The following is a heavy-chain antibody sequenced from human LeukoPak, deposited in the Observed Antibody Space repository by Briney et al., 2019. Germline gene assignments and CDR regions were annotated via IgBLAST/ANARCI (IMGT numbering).Heavy chain of an antibody. D-gene: IGHD3-10*01. V-gene: IGHV3-30*03. CDR3: ARRGSTMVRGVIMGPDY. J-gene: IGHJ4*02. CDR1: GFTFSTYG. CDR2: ISSDGSYK. Sequence: PGRSLRLSCAASGFTFSTYGLHWVRQAPGKGLEWVAVISSDGSYKYYADSVKGRFTISRDNSKNTLYLQMNSLRVEDTAVYYCARRGSTMVRGVIMGPDYWGKGTLVTVSS.